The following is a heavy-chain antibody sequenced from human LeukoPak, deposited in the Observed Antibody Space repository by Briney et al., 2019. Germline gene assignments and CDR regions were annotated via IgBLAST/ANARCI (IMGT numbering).Heavy chain of an antibody. D-gene: IGHD5/OR15-5a*01. CDR1: GYTFSRDW. CDR3: VRRYYEYNVYDRHFDF. Sequence: GGPLRLSCAASGYTFSRDWMPCVRQSPGKALVWVSRISDDGSITTYADSVQGRFTISRDNAKSTVFLQMNSLRVEDTAVYFCVRRYYEYNVYDRHFDFWGQGILVTVSS. CDR2: ISDDGSIT. V-gene: IGHV3-74*03. J-gene: IGHJ4*02.